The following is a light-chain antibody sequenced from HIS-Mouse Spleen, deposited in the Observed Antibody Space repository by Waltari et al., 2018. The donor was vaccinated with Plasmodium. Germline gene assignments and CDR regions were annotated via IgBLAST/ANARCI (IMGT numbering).Light chain of an antibody. Sequence: SYELTQPPSVSVSPGQTARITHSGDALPKKSASWYQQKSGQAPVLVIYEDSKRPSGIPERFSGSSSGTMATLTISGAQVEDEADYYCYSTDSSGNHRVFGGGTKLTVL. CDR3: YSTDSSGNHRV. J-gene: IGLJ3*02. CDR2: EDS. CDR1: ALPKKS. V-gene: IGLV3-10*01.